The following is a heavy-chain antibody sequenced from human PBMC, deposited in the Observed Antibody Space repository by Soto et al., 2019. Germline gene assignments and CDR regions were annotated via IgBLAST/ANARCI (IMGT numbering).Heavy chain of an antibody. D-gene: IGHD2-2*01. CDR1: GYSFTTYW. CDR2: IYPGDSDT. J-gene: IGHJ6*02. V-gene: IGHV5-51*01. Sequence: GESLKISCKGSGYSFTTYWIAWVRQMPGKGLEWMGIIYPGDSDTRYSPSFQGQVTISADNSKNTLYLQMNSLRAEDTAVYYCAKDQVGGYCSSTSCPGRGYYYGMDVWGQGTTVTVSS. CDR3: AKDQVGGYCSSTSCPGRGYYYGMDV.